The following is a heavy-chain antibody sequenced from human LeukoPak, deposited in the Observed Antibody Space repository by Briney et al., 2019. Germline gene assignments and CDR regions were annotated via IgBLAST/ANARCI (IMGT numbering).Heavy chain of an antibody. J-gene: IGHJ4*02. CDR1: GAFISTRGYF. CDR2: IYYSGST. Sequence: PSETLSLTCTVSGAFISTRGYFWGWIRQHPGKGLEWIGYIYYSGSTYYNPSLKSRVTISVDTSKNQFSLKLNSVTAADTAVYYCARVRGRDGYFDYWGQGTPVTVSS. D-gene: IGHD3-10*01. CDR3: ARVRGRDGYFDY. V-gene: IGHV4-31*03.